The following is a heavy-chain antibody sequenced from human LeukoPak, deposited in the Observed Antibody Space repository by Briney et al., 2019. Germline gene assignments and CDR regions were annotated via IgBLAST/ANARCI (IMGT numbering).Heavy chain of an antibody. D-gene: IGHD3-3*01. V-gene: IGHV3-43*01. CDR1: GFTFDDYA. Sequence: PGGPLRLSCAASGFTFDDYAMHWVRQAPGKGLEWVSLISWDGGSTYYADSVKGRFTISRDNSKNSLYLQMNSLRTEDTALYYCAKDFGVVIPYYYYGMDVWGQGTTVTVSS. CDR3: AKDFGVVIPYYYYGMDV. CDR2: ISWDGGST. J-gene: IGHJ6*02.